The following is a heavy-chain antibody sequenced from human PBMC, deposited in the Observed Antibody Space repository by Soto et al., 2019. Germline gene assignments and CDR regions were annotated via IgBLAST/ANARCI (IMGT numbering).Heavy chain of an antibody. J-gene: IGHJ4*02. Sequence: QVQLVESGGGVVQPGRSLRLSCVASGFTLSSYTMYWVRQAPGKGLEWVASTSPDGINEYYADSAKGRFTISRDSSKNTLFVQMNSLRAEDSAIYFCERERSLAVAAPGFWGQGTLVTVSS. CDR3: ERERSLAVAAPGF. CDR2: TSPDGINE. V-gene: IGHV3-30-3*01. D-gene: IGHD6-19*01. CDR1: GFTLSSYT.